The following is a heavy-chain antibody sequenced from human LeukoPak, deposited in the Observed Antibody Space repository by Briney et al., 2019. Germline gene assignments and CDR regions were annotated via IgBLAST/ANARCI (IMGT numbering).Heavy chain of an antibody. D-gene: IGHD4-17*01. J-gene: IGHJ3*02. Sequence: GGSLRLSCAASGFTFSSYAMTWVRQAPGKGLEWVSTITGSGGDTYYADSVKGRFTISRDNSKNTLYLQMNSLRAEDTAVYYCAKDRMVTTGLGALDIWGPGTMVAVSS. CDR1: GFTFSSYA. V-gene: IGHV3-23*01. CDR3: AKDRMVTTGLGALDI. CDR2: ITGSGGDT.